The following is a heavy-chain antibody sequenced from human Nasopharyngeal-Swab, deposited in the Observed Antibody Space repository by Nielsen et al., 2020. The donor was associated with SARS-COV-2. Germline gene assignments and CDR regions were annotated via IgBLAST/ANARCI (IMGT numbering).Heavy chain of an antibody. V-gene: IGHV1-8*01. CDR1: GYTFSRND. CDR2: MNPKSGDV. CDR3: ARGAFGLGHSWFDP. J-gene: IGHJ5*02. Sequence: ASVKVSCKSSGYTFSRNDINWVLHATGQGLEWMGWMNPKSGDVGYAQKFQGRVTMTRHTSTTTAYMELSTLRHEDTAVYYCARGAFGLGHSWFDPWGQGTLVTVSS. D-gene: IGHD3/OR15-3a*01.